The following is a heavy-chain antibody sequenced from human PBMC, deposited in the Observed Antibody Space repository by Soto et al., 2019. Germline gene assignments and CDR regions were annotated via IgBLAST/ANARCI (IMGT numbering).Heavy chain of an antibody. CDR2: ISGSGGST. Sequence: EVQLLESGGGLVQPGGSLRLSCAASGFTFSSYAMSWVRQAPGKGLEWVSAISGSGGSTYYADSVKGRFTISRDNSKNTLYLQMNSLSAEDTPVYYCAKVGFIVVVVAAHNWFDPWGQGTLVTVSS. D-gene: IGHD2-15*01. CDR1: GFTFSSYA. CDR3: AKVGFIVVVVAAHNWFDP. J-gene: IGHJ5*02. V-gene: IGHV3-23*01.